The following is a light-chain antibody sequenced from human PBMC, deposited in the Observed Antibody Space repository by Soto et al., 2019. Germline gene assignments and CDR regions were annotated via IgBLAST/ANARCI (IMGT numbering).Light chain of an antibody. CDR3: QQYYNWPLT. CDR2: DAS. J-gene: IGKJ4*01. V-gene: IGKV3D-15*01. CDR1: QSVTNY. Sequence: PGERATLSCRASQSVTNYLAWYQQKPGQAPRLLIYDASSRATGIPARFSGSGSGTDFTLTISSLQSEDFAVYYCQQYYNWPLTFGGGTKVDIK.